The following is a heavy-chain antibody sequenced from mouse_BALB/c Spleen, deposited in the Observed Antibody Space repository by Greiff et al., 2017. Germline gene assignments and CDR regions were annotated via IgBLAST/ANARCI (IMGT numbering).Heavy chain of an antibody. CDR3: TREGYDYDEDWFAY. D-gene: IGHD2-4*01. CDR2: ISSGGSYT. V-gene: IGHV5-6-4*01. Sequence: EVKLMESGGGLVKPGGSLKLSCAASGFTFSSYTMSWVRQTPEKRLEWVATISSGGSYTYYPDSVKGRFTISRDNAKNTLYLQMSSLKSEDTAMYYCTREGYDYDEDWFAYWGQGTLVTVSA. J-gene: IGHJ3*01. CDR1: GFTFSSYT.